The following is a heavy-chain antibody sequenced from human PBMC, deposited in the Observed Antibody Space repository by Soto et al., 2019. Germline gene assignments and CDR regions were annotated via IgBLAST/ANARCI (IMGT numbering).Heavy chain of an antibody. Sequence: QAQLVQSGAEVKKPGASVKDSCKASGYTFTGYDINWVRQATGQGLEWMGWMNPNSGNTGYAQNFQGRVTMTRDNSITTAYMERSSLRDDDSAVYYCAGEKVGTTGIDFWGQGTLVTVSS. CDR1: GYTFTGYD. CDR3: AGEKVGTTGIDF. J-gene: IGHJ4*02. V-gene: IGHV1-8*01. CDR2: MNPNSGNT. D-gene: IGHD1-26*01.